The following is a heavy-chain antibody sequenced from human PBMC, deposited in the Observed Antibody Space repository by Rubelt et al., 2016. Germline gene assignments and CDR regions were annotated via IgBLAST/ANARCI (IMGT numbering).Heavy chain of an antibody. CDR1: GYTFRSYA. Sequence: QVQLVQSVSELRKPGASVKVSCKASGYTFRSYAMNWVRQAPGQGLEWIGWISTDIGNPTYAQGFTGRFVFSLDTSVSTAYLQISSLKAEDTAVYYWARVRRYYDDAFDIWGQGTMVTISS. V-gene: IGHV7-4-1*02. CDR3: ARVRRYYDDAFDI. D-gene: IGHD3-22*01. CDR2: ISTDIGNP. J-gene: IGHJ3*02.